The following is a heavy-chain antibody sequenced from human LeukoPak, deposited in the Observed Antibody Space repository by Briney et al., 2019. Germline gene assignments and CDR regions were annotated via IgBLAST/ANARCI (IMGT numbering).Heavy chain of an antibody. CDR3: ARRSGDREFEY. D-gene: IGHD7-27*01. V-gene: IGHV3-23*01. Sequence: PGGSLRLSCAASGFTFSIYAMTWVRQAPGKGLEWVSAISGSGGSTHYADSVKGRFTISRDNSKNTLYPQMNSLRVDDTAVYYCARRSGDREFEYWGQGTLVTVSS. J-gene: IGHJ4*02. CDR1: GFTFSIYA. CDR2: ISGSGGST.